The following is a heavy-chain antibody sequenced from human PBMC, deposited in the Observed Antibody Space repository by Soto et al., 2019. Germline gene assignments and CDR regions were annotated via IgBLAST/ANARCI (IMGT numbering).Heavy chain of an antibody. Sequence: QVQLVQSGAEVKKPGSSVKVSCRASGGTLNKHAITWVRRAPGQGLEWLGGIIPMFGIPNYPQKFQGRVTITADDSTNNSHMELIGLTSDDTAVYYCARGGTSGWLKGAYDAWGQGTMVTVSS. CDR1: GGTLNKHA. J-gene: IGHJ3*01. CDR3: ARGGTSGWLKGAYDA. CDR2: IIPMFGIP. V-gene: IGHV1-69*01. D-gene: IGHD6-19*01.